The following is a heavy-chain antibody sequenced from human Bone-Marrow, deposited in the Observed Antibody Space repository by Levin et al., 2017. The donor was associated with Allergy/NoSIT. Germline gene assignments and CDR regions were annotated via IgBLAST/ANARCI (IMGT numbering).Heavy chain of an antibody. D-gene: IGHD3-10*01. CDR3: ARVYGYYGSGSLFDY. J-gene: IGHJ4*02. CDR1: GFTFSSYW. CDR2: IKQDGSEK. Sequence: GESLKISCAASGFTFSSYWMSWVRQAPGKGLEWVANIKQDGSEKYYVDSVKGRFTISRDNAKNSLYLQMNSLRAEDTAVYYCARVYGYYGSGSLFDYWGQGTLVTVSS. V-gene: IGHV3-7*01.